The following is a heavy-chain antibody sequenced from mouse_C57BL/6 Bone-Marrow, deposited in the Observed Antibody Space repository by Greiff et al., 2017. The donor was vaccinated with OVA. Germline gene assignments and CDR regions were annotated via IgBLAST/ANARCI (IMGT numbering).Heavy chain of an antibody. D-gene: IGHD2-4*01. CDR3: TTNYYDSYLDY. Sequence: EVQLQQSGAELVRPGASVKLSCTASGFNIKDDYMHWVKQRPEQGLEWIGWIDPENGDTEYASKFQGKATITADTSSNTAYLQLSSLTSEDTAVYYCTTNYYDSYLDYWGQGTTLTVSS. CDR2: IDPENGDT. V-gene: IGHV14-4*01. J-gene: IGHJ2*01. CDR1: GFNIKDDY.